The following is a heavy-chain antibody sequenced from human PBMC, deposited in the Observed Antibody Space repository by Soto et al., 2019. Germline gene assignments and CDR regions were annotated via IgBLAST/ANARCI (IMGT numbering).Heavy chain of an antibody. CDR1: VFTFSSYS. CDR2: ISSSSSYI. CDR3: ARDQYYYDSSGYQDAFDI. D-gene: IGHD3-22*01. J-gene: IGHJ3*02. Sequence: PWWSLRLSCAASVFTFSSYSMNWFRQAPGKGLEWVSSISSSSSYIYYADSVKGRFTISRDNAKNSLYLQMNSLRAEDTAVYYCARDQYYYDSSGYQDAFDIWGQGTMVTVSS. V-gene: IGHV3-21*01.